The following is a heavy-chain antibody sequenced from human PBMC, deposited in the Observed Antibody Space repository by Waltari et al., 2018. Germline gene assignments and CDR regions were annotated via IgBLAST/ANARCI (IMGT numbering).Heavy chain of an antibody. D-gene: IGHD4-17*01. J-gene: IGHJ5*02. CDR3: AHRAYAVNTWFDP. CDR2: IKQDGSEK. Sequence: EVQLVESGGGLVQPGGSLRLSCAASGFTFSSYWMSWVRQAPGKGLEWVANIKQDGSEKYYVDSVKGRFTISRDNSKSTLYLQMNSLRAEDTAVYYCAHRAYAVNTWFDPWGQGTLVTVSS. V-gene: IGHV3-7*03. CDR1: GFTFSSYW.